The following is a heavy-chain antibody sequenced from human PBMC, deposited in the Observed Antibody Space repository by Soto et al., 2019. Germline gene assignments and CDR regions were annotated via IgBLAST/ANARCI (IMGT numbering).Heavy chain of an antibody. D-gene: IGHD1-1*01. J-gene: IGHJ4*02. Sequence: GGSLRLSCAASGFTFSSFGMNWVRQAPGKGLEWVSVISDSGDTTFHADSVKGRFIISRDNSKNILYLQMDSLRAEDTAVYYCAKAARTTTLYNFDFWGQGTLVTVSS. CDR2: ISDSGDTT. CDR3: AKAARTTTLYNFDF. CDR1: GFTFSSFG. V-gene: IGHV3-23*01.